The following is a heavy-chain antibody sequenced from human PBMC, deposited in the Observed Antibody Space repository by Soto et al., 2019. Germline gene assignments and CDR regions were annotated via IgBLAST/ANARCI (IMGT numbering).Heavy chain of an antibody. J-gene: IGHJ4*02. CDR2: IIPIFGTA. Sequence: QVQLVQSGAEVKKPGSSVKVSCKASGGTFSSYAISWVRQAPGQGLEWMGGIIPIFGTANYAQKFQGRVTXXAXEXXSTAYMELSSLRSEDTAVYYCARDGDYYGSGSYYNWGQGTLVTVSS. CDR1: GGTFSSYA. CDR3: ARDGDYYGSGSYYN. D-gene: IGHD3-10*01. V-gene: IGHV1-69*12.